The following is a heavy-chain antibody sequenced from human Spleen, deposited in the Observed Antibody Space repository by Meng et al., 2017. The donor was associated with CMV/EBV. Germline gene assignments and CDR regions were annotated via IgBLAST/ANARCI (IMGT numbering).Heavy chain of an antibody. CDR2: TRNKANSYTT. D-gene: IGHD2-15*01. V-gene: IGHV3-72*01. CDR1: GFTFSDHY. J-gene: IGHJ3*02. CDR3: ARRIVVAVADIPEKGEAFDI. Sequence: GGSLRLSCAASGFTFSDHYMDWVRQAPGKGLEWVGRTRNKANSYTTEYAASVKGRFTISRDNAKNSLYLQMNTLRAEDTAVYYCARRIVVAVADIPEKGEAFDIWGQGTMVTVSS.